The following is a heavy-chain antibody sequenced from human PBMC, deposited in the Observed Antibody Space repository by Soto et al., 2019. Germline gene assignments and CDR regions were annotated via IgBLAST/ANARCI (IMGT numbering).Heavy chain of an antibody. Sequence: RASVKVSCKASGGTFSSYAISWVRQAPGQGLEWMGGIIPIFGTANYAQKLQGRVTITADESTSTAYMELSSLRSEDTAVYYCARGDYYGSGSYYPFMASDYYYYYGMDVWGQGTTVTVSS. CDR1: GGTFSSYA. V-gene: IGHV1-69*13. J-gene: IGHJ6*02. D-gene: IGHD3-10*01. CDR2: IIPIFGTA. CDR3: ARGDYYGSGSYYPFMASDYYYYYGMDV.